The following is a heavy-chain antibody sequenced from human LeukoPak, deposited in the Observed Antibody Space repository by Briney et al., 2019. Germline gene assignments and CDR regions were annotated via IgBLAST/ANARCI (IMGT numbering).Heavy chain of an antibody. Sequence: SETLSLTCTVSGGSISSYYWSWIRQPAGKGLEWIGRIYTSGSTNYNPSLKSRVTMSVDTSKNQFSLKLSSVTAADTAVYYCASTAVVVAATSDAFDIWGQGTMVAVSS. CDR3: ASTAVVVAATSDAFDI. CDR2: IYTSGST. D-gene: IGHD2-15*01. CDR1: GGSISSYY. V-gene: IGHV4-4*07. J-gene: IGHJ3*02.